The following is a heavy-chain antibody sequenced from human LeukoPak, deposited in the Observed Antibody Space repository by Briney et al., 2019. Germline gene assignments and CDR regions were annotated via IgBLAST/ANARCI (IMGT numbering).Heavy chain of an antibody. J-gene: IGHJ6*02. CDR2: IHADGGRT. V-gene: IGHV3-43*02. CDR3: STWAFYHGLDV. D-gene: IGHD2/OR15-2a*01. Sequence: GGSLRLSCAASGFAFADCAMHWVRQIPGKGLECVAHIHADGGRTFYADSVKGRFTVFRDNAKNSLFLQMDSLTPDDTAFYYCSTWAFYHGLDVWGQGATVIVSS. CDR1: GFAFADCA.